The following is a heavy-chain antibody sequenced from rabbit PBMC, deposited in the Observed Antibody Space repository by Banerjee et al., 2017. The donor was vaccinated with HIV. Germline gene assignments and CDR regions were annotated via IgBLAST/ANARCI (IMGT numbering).Heavy chain of an antibody. CDR2: IYAGEGRTY. J-gene: IGHJ3*01. CDR1: GFTISSSYW. CDR3: ARVTGYGSTSGHPTRLDL. D-gene: IGHD1-1*01. Sequence: QSLEESGGDLVKPGASLTLTCTASGFTISSSYWIYWVRQAPGKGLEWIGTIYAGEGRTYYANASWAKGRFTISKTSSTAVTLQMTSLTAADTATYFCARVTGYGSTSGHPTRLDLWGPGTLVTVS. V-gene: IGHV1S40*01.